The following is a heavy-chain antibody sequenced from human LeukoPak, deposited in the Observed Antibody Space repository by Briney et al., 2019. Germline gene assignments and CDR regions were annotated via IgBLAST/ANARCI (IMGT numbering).Heavy chain of an antibody. CDR3: ARAKRSGDGQIFDY. D-gene: IGHD5-24*01. CDR1: GGSISSYS. J-gene: IGHJ4*02. V-gene: IGHV4-59*01. Sequence: SGTLSLTCTVSGGSISSYSRSWIRQPPGKGLEWMGYIYYSGSTNNNPPLKRRVTISVDTSKNQFSLKLSSVTAADTGVYYCARAKRSGDGQIFDYWGGGTRVTVST. CDR2: IYYSGST.